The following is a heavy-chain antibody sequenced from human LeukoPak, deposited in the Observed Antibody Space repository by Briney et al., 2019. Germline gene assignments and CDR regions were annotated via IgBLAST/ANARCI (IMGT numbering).Heavy chain of an antibody. CDR2: VSFNGDST. CDR1: GFAFSRFG. D-gene: IGHD4-17*01. Sequence: GGSLRLPCAASGFAFSRFGMHWVRQPPGKGLEFVSAVSFNGDSTYYADSVKGRFTISRDNSKNTLYLQMNSLRAEDTAVYYCTKGPPTVTTRMDNRGQRTLVTVSS. J-gene: IGHJ4*02. CDR3: TKGPPTVTTRMDN. V-gene: IGHV3-64*04.